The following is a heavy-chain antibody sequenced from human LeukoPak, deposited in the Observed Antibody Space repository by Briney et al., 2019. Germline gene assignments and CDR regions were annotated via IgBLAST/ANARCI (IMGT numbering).Heavy chain of an antibody. J-gene: IGHJ3*02. D-gene: IGHD2-2*01. V-gene: IGHV1-2*02. CDR1: GYTFTGYY. CDR3: ARFPEYQLPDAFDI. CDR2: INPNSGGT. Sequence: GASVTVSFKASGYTFTGYYMHWVGQAPGQGLEWMGWINPNSGGTNYAQKFQGRVTMTRDTSISTAYMELSRLRSDDTAVYYCARFPEYQLPDAFDIWGQGTMVTVSS.